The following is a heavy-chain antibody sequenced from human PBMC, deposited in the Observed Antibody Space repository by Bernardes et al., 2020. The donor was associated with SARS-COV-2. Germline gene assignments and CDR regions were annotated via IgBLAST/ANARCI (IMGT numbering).Heavy chain of an antibody. D-gene: IGHD3-10*01. CDR3: ARAYGSGNNQDQYEFDY. CDR1: GYTFTGYF. V-gene: IGHV1-2*02. J-gene: IGHJ4*02. CDR2: INVNSGGT. Sequence: ASVKVYGQASGYTFTGYFLHWVRQAPGQGLEWMGWINVNSGGTNCAQNFQGRVTMTRDTSINAAYMELRRLRSDDTAIYFCARAYGSGNNQDQYEFDYWGQGTVGTVSS.